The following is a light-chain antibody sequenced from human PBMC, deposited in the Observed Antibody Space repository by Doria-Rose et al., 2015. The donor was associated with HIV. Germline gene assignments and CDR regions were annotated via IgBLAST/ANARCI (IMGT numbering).Light chain of an antibody. CDR3: RQYYDTPS. CDR2: WAS. V-gene: IGKV4-1*01. CDR1: QSLLYTSKNY. J-gene: IGKJ3*01. Sequence: DIRVTQSPESLGMSLGERATLNCKPNQSLLYTSKNYLAWYQQKPGQPPKLLIYWASTRQSGVPARFSGSGSGTDFTLTISSLEAEDVAVYYCRQYYDTPSFGPGTTVDIK.